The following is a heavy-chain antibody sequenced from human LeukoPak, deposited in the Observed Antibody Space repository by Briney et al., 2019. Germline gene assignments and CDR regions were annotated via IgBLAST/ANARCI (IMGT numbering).Heavy chain of an antibody. CDR2: INSVVNST. J-gene: IGHJ4*02. V-gene: IGHV3-74*01. Sequence: GGSLGLSGTASGFTFSSYWMHWVRQAPGKGLVWVSRINSVVNSTSYADSVKGRFTISRDNAKNTLYLQMNSLRVEDTAVYYCARPWGSGWYFFDYWGQGTLVTVSS. CDR1: GFTFSSYW. D-gene: IGHD6-19*01. CDR3: ARPWGSGWYFFDY.